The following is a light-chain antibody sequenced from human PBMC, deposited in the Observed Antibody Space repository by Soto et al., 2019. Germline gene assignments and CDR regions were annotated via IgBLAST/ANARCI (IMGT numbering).Light chain of an antibody. J-gene: IGKJ1*01. CDR1: QRVDDSH. CDR2: GAS. V-gene: IGKV3-20*01. Sequence: EIVLTQSPGTLSLSPGERSTLSCRASQRVDDSHLAWYQLRPGQAPRLLIYGASTRATGIPDRFSGSGSGTDFTLTISRLEPEDFAVYYRQQYTDSRTVGHGTKVAIK. CDR3: QQYTDSRT.